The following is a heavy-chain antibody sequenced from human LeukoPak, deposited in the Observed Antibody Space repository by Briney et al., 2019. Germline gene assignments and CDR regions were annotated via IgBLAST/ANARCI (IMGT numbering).Heavy chain of an antibody. Sequence: SETLSLTCTVSGGSISSYYWSWIRQPAGKGLEWIGRIYSSGSTTYNPSLKSRVTISVDTSKNQFSLKLSSVTAADTAVYYCARRGTVWWLPGINDSWGQGTLVTVSS. J-gene: IGHJ4*02. CDR1: GGSISSYY. D-gene: IGHD5-12*01. CDR3: ARRGTVWWLPGINDS. CDR2: IYSSGST. V-gene: IGHV4-4*07.